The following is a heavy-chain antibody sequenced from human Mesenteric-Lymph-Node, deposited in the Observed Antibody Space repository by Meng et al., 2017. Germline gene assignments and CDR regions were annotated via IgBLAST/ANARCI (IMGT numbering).Heavy chain of an antibody. J-gene: IGHJ4*02. CDR3: ARVATGYPGVY. V-gene: IGHV4-39*07. CDR2: IYHGGNT. D-gene: IGHD2-2*03. Sequence: SETLSLTCTVSGGSISSSSYYWGWIRQPPGKRLEWLGSIYHGGNTYYNPSLKSRVTISVDTSKNQFSLKLSSVTAADTAVYYCARVATGYPGVYWGQGALVTVSS. CDR1: GGSISSSSYY.